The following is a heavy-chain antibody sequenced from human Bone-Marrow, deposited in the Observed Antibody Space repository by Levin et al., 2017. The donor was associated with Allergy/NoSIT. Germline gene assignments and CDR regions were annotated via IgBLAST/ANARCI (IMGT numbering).Heavy chain of an antibody. Sequence: GGSLRLSCAASGFRFRGFGMHWVRQAPGKGPEWVAVIWFDGSNTKYADSVKGRFTVSRDNSNNMVYLQMNNLRVGDTAVYYCAREGEQPHLDYWGQGTLVTVSS. CDR1: GFRFRGFG. CDR3: AREGEQPHLDY. J-gene: IGHJ4*02. V-gene: IGHV3-33*01. D-gene: IGHD1/OR15-1a*01. CDR2: IWFDGSNT.